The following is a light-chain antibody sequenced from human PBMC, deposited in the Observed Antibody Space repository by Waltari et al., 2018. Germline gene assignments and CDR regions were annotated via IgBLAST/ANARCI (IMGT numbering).Light chain of an antibody. CDR2: DVS. J-gene: IGLJ2*01. V-gene: IGLV2-14*03. CDR1: SSYVGAYNY. Sequence: QSALTQPASVSGSPGQSITISCTGTSSYVGAYNYVSWYQRHPVKAPKLIIFDVSNRPSGVSNRFSGSKSGDTASLTISGLQAEDEADYYCSSYTSSSTYVVFGGGTKLTVL. CDR3: SSYTSSSTYVV.